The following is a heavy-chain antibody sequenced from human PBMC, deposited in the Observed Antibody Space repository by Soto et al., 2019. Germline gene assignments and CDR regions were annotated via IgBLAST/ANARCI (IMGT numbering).Heavy chain of an antibody. V-gene: IGHV3-15*07. CDR3: TSDLPGIGTSRAIDY. D-gene: IGHD6-13*01. J-gene: IGHJ4*02. CDR2: IRSKRAGGTT. CDR1: GFTFSHAW. Sequence: GGSLRLSCAASGFTFSHAWMNWVRQTPGKGLEWVGLIRSKRAGGTTDYAAPVKGRFTTSRDDSKNTVYLQMSSLKTEDTAIYYCTSDLPGIGTSRAIDYWGQGTLVTVSS.